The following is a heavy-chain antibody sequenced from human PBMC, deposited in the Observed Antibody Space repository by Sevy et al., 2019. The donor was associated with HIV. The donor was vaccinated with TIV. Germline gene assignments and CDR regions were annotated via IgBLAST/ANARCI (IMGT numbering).Heavy chain of an antibody. CDR3: AAESIGATADFDY. J-gene: IGHJ4*02. D-gene: IGHD6-6*01. Sequence: SETLSLTCTVSGGSLNNYFWSWLRQPPGKGLEWIGYIYSSGSTNYNPSLKSRVTISVDTSKNQFSLKVRSVTAADAAVYYCAAESIGATADFDYWGQGPLVTVSS. CDR1: GGSLNNYF. CDR2: IYSSGST. V-gene: IGHV4-59*03.